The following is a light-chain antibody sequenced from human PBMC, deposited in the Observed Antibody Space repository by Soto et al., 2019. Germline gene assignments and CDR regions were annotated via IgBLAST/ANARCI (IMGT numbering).Light chain of an antibody. CDR3: QQYGSSPVT. J-gene: IGKJ4*01. CDR2: GAS. V-gene: IGKV3-20*01. CDR1: QTVRSNY. Sequence: EIVLTQSPGTLSLSPGEGGTLSCRASQTVRSNYLAWYQQKPGQAPRLLIYGASTRATGTPDRFSGSGFGTQFTLTISRLEPEDFAVYYCQQYGSSPVTFGGGTKVDIK.